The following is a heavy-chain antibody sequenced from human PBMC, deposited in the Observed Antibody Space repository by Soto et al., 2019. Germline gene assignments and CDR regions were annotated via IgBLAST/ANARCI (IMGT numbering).Heavy chain of an antibody. J-gene: IGHJ4*02. CDR2: IKSKTDGGTT. CDR3: TSWDIVVVPAAIANDY. Sequence: GGSLRLSCAASGFTFSNAWMSWVRQAPGKGLEWVGRIKSKTDGGTTDYAAPVKGRFTISRDDSKNTLYLQMNSLKTEDTAVYYCTSWDIVVVPAAIANDYWGQGTLVTVSS. CDR1: GFTFSNAW. D-gene: IGHD2-2*02. V-gene: IGHV3-15*01.